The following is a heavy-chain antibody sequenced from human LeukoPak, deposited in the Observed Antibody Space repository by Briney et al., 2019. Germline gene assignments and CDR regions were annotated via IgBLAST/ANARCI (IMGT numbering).Heavy chain of an antibody. V-gene: IGHV4-34*01. J-gene: IGHJ4*02. CDR2: INHSGST. Sequence: PSETLSLTCTVSGGSITSYYWSWIRQPPGKGLEWIGEINHSGSTNYNPSLKSRVTISVDTSKNQFSLKLSSVTAADTAVYYCARGRISSFVPFRYFDYWGQGTLVTVSS. D-gene: IGHD6-6*01. CDR3: ARGRISSFVPFRYFDY. CDR1: GGSITSYY.